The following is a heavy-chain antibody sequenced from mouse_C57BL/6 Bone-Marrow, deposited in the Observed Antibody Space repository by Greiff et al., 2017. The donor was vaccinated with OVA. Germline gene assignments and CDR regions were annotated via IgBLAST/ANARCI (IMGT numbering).Heavy chain of an antibody. D-gene: IGHD1-1*01. CDR1: GYTFTSYW. Sequence: VQLQQPGTELVKPGASVKLSCKASGYTFTSYWMHWVKQRPGQGLEWIGNINPSNGGTNYNEKFKSKATRTVDKSSSTAYMQLSSLTSEDSAVYYCARSFLYYYGSSYVGWFAYWGQGTLVTVSA. CDR2: INPSNGGT. V-gene: IGHV1-53*01. CDR3: ARSFLYYYGSSYVGWFAY. J-gene: IGHJ3*01.